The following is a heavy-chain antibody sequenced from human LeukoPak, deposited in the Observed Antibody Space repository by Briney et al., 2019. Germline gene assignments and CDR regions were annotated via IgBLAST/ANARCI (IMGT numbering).Heavy chain of an antibody. CDR2: IKQDASQE. V-gene: IGHV3-7*01. Sequence: GGSLRLSCAASGFTFSSYWMSWVRQAPGKGPEWLAHIKQDASQEYHVDSVKGRFTISRDNAKNSLYLQMNSLRAEDRAVYYCARGVVYPAWSGPHWSDYWGQGALVTVSS. D-gene: IGHD3-3*01. J-gene: IGHJ4*02. CDR3: ARGVVYPAWSGPHWSDY. CDR1: GFTFSSYW.